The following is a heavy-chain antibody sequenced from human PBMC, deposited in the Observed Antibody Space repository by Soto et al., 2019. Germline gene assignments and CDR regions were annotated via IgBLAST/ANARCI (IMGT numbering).Heavy chain of an antibody. V-gene: IGHV3-30*18. Sequence: PGGSLRLSWSASGFTFSSYGMHWVRQAPGKGLEWVAVISYDGSNKYYADSVKGRFTISRDNSKNTLYLQMNSLRAEDTAVYYCAKPGSSWKYYFDYWGQGTLVTVSS. CDR2: ISYDGSNK. D-gene: IGHD6-13*01. J-gene: IGHJ4*02. CDR3: AKPGSSWKYYFDY. CDR1: GFTFSSYG.